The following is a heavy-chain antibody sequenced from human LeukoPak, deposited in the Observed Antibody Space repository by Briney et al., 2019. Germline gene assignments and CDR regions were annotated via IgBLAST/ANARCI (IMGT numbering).Heavy chain of an antibody. J-gene: IGHJ4*02. CDR1: GFTFSSYS. Sequence: KPGGSLRLSCAASGFTFSSYSMNWVRQAPGKGLEWVSSISSSSTYIDYADSVKGRFTISRDNAKNSLYLQMNSLRAEDTAVYYCARRLMDSSGWSHPVFDYWGQGTLVTVSS. D-gene: IGHD6-19*01. V-gene: IGHV3-21*04. CDR2: ISSSSTYI. CDR3: ARRLMDSSGWSHPVFDY.